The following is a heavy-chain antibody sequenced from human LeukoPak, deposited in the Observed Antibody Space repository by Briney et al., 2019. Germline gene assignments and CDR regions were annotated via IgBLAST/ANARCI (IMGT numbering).Heavy chain of an antibody. J-gene: IGHJ3*02. CDR2: IYYSGST. V-gene: IGHV4-59*01. CDR3: ARDYDNDAFDI. Sequence: SETLSLTCTVSGGSISSYYWSWIRRPPGKGLEWIGYIYYSGSTNYNPSLKSRVTISVDTSKNQFSLKLSSVTAADTAVYYCARDYDNDAFDIWGQGTMVTVSS. CDR1: GGSISSYY. D-gene: IGHD3-9*01.